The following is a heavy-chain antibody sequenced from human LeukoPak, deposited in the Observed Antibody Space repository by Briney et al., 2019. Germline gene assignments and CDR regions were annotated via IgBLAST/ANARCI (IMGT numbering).Heavy chain of an antibody. D-gene: IGHD4-17*01. CDR2: IYYSGST. V-gene: IGHV4-59*01. Sequence: TSSETLSLTCTVSGGSISSYYWSWIRQPPGKGLEWIGYIYYSGSTNYNPSLKSRVTISVDTSKNQFSLKLSSVTAADTAVYYCARVGGDLYYGDYPQGFDYWGQGTLVTVSS. CDR1: GGSISSYY. CDR3: ARVGGDLYYGDYPQGFDY. J-gene: IGHJ4*02.